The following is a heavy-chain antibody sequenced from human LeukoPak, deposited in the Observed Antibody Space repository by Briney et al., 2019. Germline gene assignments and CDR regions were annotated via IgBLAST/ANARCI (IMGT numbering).Heavy chain of an antibody. J-gene: IGHJ4*02. D-gene: IGHD4-17*01. Sequence: PSETLSLTCAVSGASIISNNWWSWVRQPPGKGLEWIGEIWHSGTTNYNPSLKSRVTISVDNSKNQFSLKLNSVTAVDTAVYYCMGADYGGHWGQGTLVTVSS. V-gene: IGHV4-4*02. CDR1: GASIISNNW. CDR2: IWHSGTT. CDR3: MGADYGGH.